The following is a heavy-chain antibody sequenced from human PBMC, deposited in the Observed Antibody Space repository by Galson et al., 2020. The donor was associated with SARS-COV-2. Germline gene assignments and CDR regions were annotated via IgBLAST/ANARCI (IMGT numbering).Heavy chain of an antibody. CDR1: GGSISTSRYY. CDR2: IYYKGRT. D-gene: IGHD6-19*01. V-gene: IGHV4-39*01. Sequence: SETLSITCNVSGGSISTSRYYWAWIRQPQGKGMEWIGSIYYKGRTYYHSSLNSRLTISIDTSKNLFSLNLTSVTAADTSLYYCSGRGAYASAWYHYWGQGTPVTVSS. J-gene: IGHJ4*02. CDR3: SGRGAYASAWYHY.